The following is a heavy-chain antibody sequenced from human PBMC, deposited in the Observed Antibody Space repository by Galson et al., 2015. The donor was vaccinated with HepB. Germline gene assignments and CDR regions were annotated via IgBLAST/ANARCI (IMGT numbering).Heavy chain of an antibody. Sequence: SLRLSCAASGFTVSSNYMSWVRQAPGKGLEWVSVIYNGGSTYYADSVKGRFTISRDNSKNTLYLQMNSLRAEDTAVYYCAREPGIAVAGDDYWGQGTLVTVSS. V-gene: IGHV3-53*01. CDR3: AREPGIAVAGDDY. CDR2: IYNGGST. CDR1: GFTVSSNY. J-gene: IGHJ4*02. D-gene: IGHD6-19*01.